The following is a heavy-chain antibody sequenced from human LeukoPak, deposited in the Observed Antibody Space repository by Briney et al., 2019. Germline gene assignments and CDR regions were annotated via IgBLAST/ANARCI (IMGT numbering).Heavy chain of an antibody. CDR1: GFTFDDYG. V-gene: IGHV3-20*04. D-gene: IGHD2-2*01. CDR3: ARVRVRRQYQLLGEPLDAFDI. CDR2: INWNGGST. J-gene: IGHJ3*02. Sequence: TGGSLRLSCAASGFTFDDYGMSWVRQAPGKGLEWVSGINWNGGSTGYADSVKGRFTISRDNAKNSLYLQMNSLRAEDTALYYCARVRVRRQYQLLGEPLDAFDIWGQGTMVTVSS.